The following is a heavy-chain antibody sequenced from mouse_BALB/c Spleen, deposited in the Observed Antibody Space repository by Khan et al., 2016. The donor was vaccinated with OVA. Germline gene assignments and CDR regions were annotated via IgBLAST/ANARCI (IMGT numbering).Heavy chain of an antibody. CDR3: ARTGYYYFDY. J-gene: IGHJ2*01. CDR2: ISDGSNTI. D-gene: IGHD2-3*01. CDR1: GFTFSGFG. Sequence: EVELVESGGGLVQTGGSRKLSCAASGFTFSGFGMHWVRQTPEKGLEWVAYISDGSNTIYYADTVKGRFTISRDNPKNTLFLQMPSLRSEDTAMYYCARTGYYYFDYWGQGTTLTVSS. V-gene: IGHV5-17*02.